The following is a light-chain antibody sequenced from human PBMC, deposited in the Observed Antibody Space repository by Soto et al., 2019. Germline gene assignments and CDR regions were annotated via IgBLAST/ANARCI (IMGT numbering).Light chain of an antibody. CDR1: EPFNSPY. CDR2: GAS. Sequence: VLTQSPATLSLSPGERATLSCTTNEPFNSPYLAWYQQKPGQAPRHLIYGASNRATGIPDRFSGSGSGADFTLTISRLEPEDFAVYYCQQYGSPLTFGGGTKVEI. V-gene: IGKV3-20*01. J-gene: IGKJ4*01. CDR3: QQYGSPLT.